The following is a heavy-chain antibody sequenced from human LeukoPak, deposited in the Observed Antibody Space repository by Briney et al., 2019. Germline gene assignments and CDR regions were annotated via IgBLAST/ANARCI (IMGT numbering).Heavy chain of an antibody. CDR1: GYTFSSSG. V-gene: IGHV1-18*01. Sequence: ASVKVSCKASGYTFSSSGFSWVRQAPGQGLEWMGWISANNGDIHPAQKFQGRVALTIDTSTNTAFMELRSLRFDDTAVYYCVKDYSYVFDYWGQGTLVTVSS. CDR2: ISANNGDI. J-gene: IGHJ4*02. CDR3: VKDYSYVFDY. D-gene: IGHD5-18*01.